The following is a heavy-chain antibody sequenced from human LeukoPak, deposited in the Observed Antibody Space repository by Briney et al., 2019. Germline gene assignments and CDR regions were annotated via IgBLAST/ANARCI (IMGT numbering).Heavy chain of an antibody. V-gene: IGHV3-9*01. J-gene: IGHJ4*02. CDR2: ISWNSGDI. Sequence: GGSLRLSCAASGFTFDDYAMHWVRQAPGKGLEWVSGISWNSGDIGYADSVKGRFTISRDNAKNSLNLQMNSLRAEDTALYYCAKDTNNNYVGIFDYWGQGTLVTVSS. CDR1: GFTFDDYA. D-gene: IGHD4-11*01. CDR3: AKDTNNNYVGIFDY.